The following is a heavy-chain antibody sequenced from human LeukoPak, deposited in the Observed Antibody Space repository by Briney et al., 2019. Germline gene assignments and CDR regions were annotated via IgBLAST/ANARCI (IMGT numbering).Heavy chain of an antibody. D-gene: IGHD6-6*01. CDR3: ARLRSKAAAVYYFDY. V-gene: IGHV4-4*07. Sequence: SETLSLTCTVSGGSISSYCWSWIRQPAGKGLEWIGRIYTSGSTNYNPSLKSRVTISVDKSKNQFSLKLSSVTAADTAVYYCARLRSKAAAVYYFDYWGQGTLVTVSS. J-gene: IGHJ4*02. CDR1: GGSISSYC. CDR2: IYTSGST.